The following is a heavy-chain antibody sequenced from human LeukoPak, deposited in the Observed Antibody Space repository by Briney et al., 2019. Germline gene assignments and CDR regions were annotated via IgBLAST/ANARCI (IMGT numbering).Heavy chain of an antibody. CDR1: GFTFDDYA. D-gene: IGHD6-13*01. CDR3: AKDLSDIAASGIDY. CDR2: ICWNSDSI. Sequence: GGSLRLSCAPSGFTFDDYAMHWVRQAPGKGLEWVSGICWNSDSIGYADSVKGRFTISRDNAKNSLYLQMNSLRAEDTALYYCAKDLSDIAASGIDYWGQGTLVTVSS. J-gene: IGHJ4*02. V-gene: IGHV3-9*01.